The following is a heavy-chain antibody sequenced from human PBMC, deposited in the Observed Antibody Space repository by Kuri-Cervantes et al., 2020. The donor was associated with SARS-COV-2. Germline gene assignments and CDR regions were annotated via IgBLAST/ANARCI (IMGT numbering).Heavy chain of an antibody. CDR3: ARAQRWLHRYFDY. J-gene: IGHJ4*02. CDR2: INHSGST. D-gene: IGHD5-24*01. Sequence: SQTLSLTCAVYGGSFSGYYWSWIRQPPGKGLEWIGEINHSGSTNYNPSLKSRVTISVDTSKNQFSLKLSSVTAADTAVYYCARAQRWLHRYFDYWGQGTLVTVSS. V-gene: IGHV4-34*01. CDR1: GGSFSGYY.